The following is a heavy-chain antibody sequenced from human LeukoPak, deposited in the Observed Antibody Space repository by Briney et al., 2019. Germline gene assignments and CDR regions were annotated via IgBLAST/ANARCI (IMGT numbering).Heavy chain of an antibody. D-gene: IGHD3-10*01. CDR3: AKHYYGSGSQKYYFDY. CDR1: GFIFSDYG. J-gene: IGHJ4*02. V-gene: IGHV3-30*02. CDR2: VRNDGGDK. Sequence: SGGSLRLSCAASGFIFSDYGMHWVRQAPGKGLEWVTMVRNDGGDKYYADSVRGRFTISRDNSKNTLYLQMNSLRPEDTAVYYCAKHYYGSGSQKYYFDYWGQGTLVTVSP.